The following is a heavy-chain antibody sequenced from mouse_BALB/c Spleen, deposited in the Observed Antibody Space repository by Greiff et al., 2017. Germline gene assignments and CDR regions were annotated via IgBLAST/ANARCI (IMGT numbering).Heavy chain of an antibody. V-gene: IGHV5-6-4*01. CDR3: TRDGGVRDYFDY. Sequence: EVKLVESGGGLVKPGGSLKLSCAASGFTFSSYTMSWVRQTPEKRLEWVATISSGGSYTYYPDSVKGRFTISRDNAKNTLYLQMSSLKSEDTAMYYCTRDGGVRDYFDYWGQGTTLTVSS. CDR2: ISSGGSYT. CDR1: GFTFSSYT. J-gene: IGHJ2*01.